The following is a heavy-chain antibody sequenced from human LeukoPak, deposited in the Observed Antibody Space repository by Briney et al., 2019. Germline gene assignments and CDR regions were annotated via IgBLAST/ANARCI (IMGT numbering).Heavy chain of an antibody. D-gene: IGHD6-13*01. V-gene: IGHV4-34*01. CDR2: INHSGST. CDR3: ARGRRHRSSWYIGPLDY. J-gene: IGHJ4*02. Sequence: SETLSLTCAVYGGSFSGYYWSWIRHPPGKGLEWIVEINHSGSTNYNPSLKSRVTVSVDASKNQFSLKLSSVTAADTAVYYCARGRRHRSSWYIGPLDYWGQGTLVTVSS. CDR1: GGSFSGYY.